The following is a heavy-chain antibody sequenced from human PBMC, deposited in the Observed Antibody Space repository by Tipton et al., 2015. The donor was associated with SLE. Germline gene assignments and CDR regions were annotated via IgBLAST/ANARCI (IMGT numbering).Heavy chain of an antibody. V-gene: IGHV1-18*01. CDR1: GYTFSSYG. D-gene: IGHD2-2*01. Sequence: QLVQSGPEVKKPGASVKVSCKASGYTFSSYGISWVRQAPGQGLEWMGWISAYDGNTNYAQKLQGRVTMTTDTSTSTAYMELRRLRSDDTAVYYCARGLTSQPYFYAMDVWGQGTTVTVS. J-gene: IGHJ6*02. CDR2: ISAYDGNT. CDR3: ARGLTSQPYFYAMDV.